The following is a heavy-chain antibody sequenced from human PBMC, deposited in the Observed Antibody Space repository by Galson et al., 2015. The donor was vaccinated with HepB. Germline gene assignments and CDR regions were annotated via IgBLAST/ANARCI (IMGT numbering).Heavy chain of an antibody. D-gene: IGHD2-15*01. J-gene: IGHJ3*02. CDR1: RSTFTTFA. CDR2: ISYDGSSK. CDR3: ATGGIVVVASALVGGAFDI. Sequence: SLRLSCAASRSTFTTFAMHWVRQAPGKGLEWVAVISYDGSSKYYADSVKGRFTISRDNSRNRLHLQMSSLRAEDTAVYYCATGGIVVVASALVGGAFDIWGRGTMVTVSS. V-gene: IGHV3-30*04.